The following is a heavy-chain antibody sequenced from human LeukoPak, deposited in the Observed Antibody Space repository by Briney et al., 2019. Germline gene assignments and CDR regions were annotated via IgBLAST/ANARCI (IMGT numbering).Heavy chain of an antibody. CDR2: ISYDGSNK. D-gene: IGHD1-14*01. J-gene: IGHJ4*02. CDR3: AKDQGQVYGYLEY. CDR1: GFTFSSYA. Sequence: GGSLRLSCAASGFTFSSYAMHWVRQAPGKGLEWVAVISYDGSNKYYADSVKGRFTISRDNSKSTLFVQMNSLRAEDTAVYYCAKDQGQVYGYLEYWGQGTLVTVSS. V-gene: IGHV3-30-3*01.